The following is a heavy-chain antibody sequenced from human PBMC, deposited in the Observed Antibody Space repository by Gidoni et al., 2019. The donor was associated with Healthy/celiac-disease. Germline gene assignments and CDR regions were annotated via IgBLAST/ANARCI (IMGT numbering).Heavy chain of an antibody. CDR3: ARDPPDGPGDY. V-gene: IGHV3-30-3*01. CDR2: ISYDGSNK. CDR1: PPTFSSYA. J-gene: IGHJ4*02. Sequence: QVQLVESGGGVVQPGRSLRLSCAASPPTFSSYAMHWVRQAPGKGLEWVAVISYDGSNKYYADSVKGRFTISRDNSKNTLYLQMNSLRAEDTAVYYCARDPPDGPGDYWGQGTLVTVSS.